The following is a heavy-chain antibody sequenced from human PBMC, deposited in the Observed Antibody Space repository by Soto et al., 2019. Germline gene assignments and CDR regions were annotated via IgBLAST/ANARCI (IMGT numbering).Heavy chain of an antibody. CDR1: GFTFNTYG. CDR3: ARAENYYYVMDV. Sequence: GGSLRLSCAASGFTFNTYGMNWVRQAPGKGLQWVSYISNSGFTIKYADSVKGRFTISRDEAKKSLYLQMNSLRTEDTAVYYCARAENYYYVMDVWGQGTTVTVSS. CDR2: ISNSGFTI. J-gene: IGHJ6*02. V-gene: IGHV3-48*01.